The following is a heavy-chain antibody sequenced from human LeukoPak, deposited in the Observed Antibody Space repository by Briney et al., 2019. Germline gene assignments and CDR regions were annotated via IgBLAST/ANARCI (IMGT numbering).Heavy chain of an antibody. CDR1: GYTLTGYH. CDR2: INPNSGGA. J-gene: IGHJ4*02. CDR3: ARDSGSSGWDPTSFLDY. V-gene: IGHV1-2*02. Sequence: ASVKVSCKASGYTLTGYHIHWVRQAPGQGLEWMGWINPNSGGANSAQKFLGRVSMTRDTSISTVYMDLTSLRSDDTAVYYCARDSGSSGWDPTSFLDYWGRGTLVTVSS. D-gene: IGHD6-19*01.